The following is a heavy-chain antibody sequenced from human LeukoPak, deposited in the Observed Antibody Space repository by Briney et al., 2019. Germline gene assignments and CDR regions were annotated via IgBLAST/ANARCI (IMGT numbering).Heavy chain of an antibody. CDR3: ASNYYDSSGYYYLDY. V-gene: IGHV3-33*08. CDR2: IWYDGSNK. Sequence: GGSLRLSCAASGFTFSSYAMSWVRQAPGKGLEWVAVIWYDGSNKYYADSVKGRFTISRDNSKNTLYLQMNSLRAEGTAVYYCASNYYDSSGYYYLDYWGQGTLVTDSS. J-gene: IGHJ4*02. CDR1: GFTFSSYA. D-gene: IGHD3-22*01.